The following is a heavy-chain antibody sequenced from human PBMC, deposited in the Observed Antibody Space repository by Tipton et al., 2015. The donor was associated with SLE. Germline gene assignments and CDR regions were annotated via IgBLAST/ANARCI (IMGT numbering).Heavy chain of an antibody. CDR2: IYFTGST. V-gene: IGHV4-59*11. D-gene: IGHD1-26*01. CDR3: ARGRAGAAFDI. Sequence: LRLSCTVSGGSISSHYWSWIRQPPGKGLEWIGYIYFTGSTNYNPSLKSRVTISVDTSKNQFSLKLSSVTAADTAVYYCARGRAGAAFDIWGQGTMVTVSS. CDR1: GGSISSHY. J-gene: IGHJ3*02.